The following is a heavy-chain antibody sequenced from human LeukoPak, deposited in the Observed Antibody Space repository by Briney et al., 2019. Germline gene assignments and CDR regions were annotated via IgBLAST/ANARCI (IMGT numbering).Heavy chain of an antibody. V-gene: IGHV3-33*01. CDR2: IWYDGSNK. J-gene: IGHJ4*02. D-gene: IGHD5-12*01. CDR3: AGPGFSGYGEDY. Sequence: GRSLRLSCAASGFTFSSYGMHRVRQAPGKGLEWVAVIWYDGSNKYYADSVKGRFTISRDNSKNTLYLQMNSLRAEDTAVYYCAGPGFSGYGEDYGGQESLLT. CDR1: GFTFSSYG.